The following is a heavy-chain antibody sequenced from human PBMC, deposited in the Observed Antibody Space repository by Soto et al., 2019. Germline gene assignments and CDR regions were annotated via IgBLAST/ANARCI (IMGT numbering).Heavy chain of an antibody. J-gene: IGHJ5*02. CDR1: GYSFTSYW. CDR2: IYPGDSDT. V-gene: IGHV5-51*01. CDR3: APLNVGGGTRSSWHGRNPNNWFDP. D-gene: IGHD6-13*01. Sequence: PGESLKISCKGSGYSFTSYWIGWVRQMPGKGLEWMGIIYPGDSDTRYSPSFQGQVTISADKSISTAYLQWSSLKASDTAMYYCAPLNVGGGTRSSWHGRNPNNWFDPWRQGTLVTVCS.